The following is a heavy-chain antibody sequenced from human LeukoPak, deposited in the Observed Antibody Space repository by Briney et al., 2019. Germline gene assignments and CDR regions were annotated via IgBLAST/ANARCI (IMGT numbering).Heavy chain of an antibody. J-gene: IGHJ4*02. Sequence: GGSLRLSCAASGFTFISYGIHWVRQAPGKGLAWVSFIRYDGNNKYYADSVKGRFTISRDNSKNALYLQMNSLRAEDTAVYYCAKPLSSGHFFDYGGQGTVVTVSS. CDR3: AKPLSSGHFFDY. CDR1: GFTFISYG. D-gene: IGHD6-19*01. CDR2: IRYDGNNK. V-gene: IGHV3-30*02.